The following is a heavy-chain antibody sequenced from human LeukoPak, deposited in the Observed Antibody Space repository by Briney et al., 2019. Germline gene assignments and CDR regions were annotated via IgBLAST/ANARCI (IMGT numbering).Heavy chain of an antibody. V-gene: IGHV4-59*08. J-gene: IGHJ4*02. D-gene: IGHD6-13*01. CDR3: ARQSSSNWYLDF. CDR1: GSSISSYY. CDR2: IYYSGST. Sequence: SETLSLTCTVSGSSISSYYWSWIRQPPGKGLEWVGYIYYSGSTNYNPSLKSRVTISVDTSKNQFSLKLSSVTAADTAVYYCARQSSSNWYLDFWGQGTLVTVSS.